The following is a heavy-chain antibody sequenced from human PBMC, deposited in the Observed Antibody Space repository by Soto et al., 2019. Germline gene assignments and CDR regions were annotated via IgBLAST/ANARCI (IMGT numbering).Heavy chain of an antibody. V-gene: IGHV5-51*01. CDR3: ARGPKYYDISDPFDH. J-gene: IGHJ4*02. Sequence: GESLKISCKGSGYSFTSYWIGWVRQMPGKGLEWMGIIYPGDSDTRYSPSFQGQVTISADKSISTAYLQWSSLKASDTAMYYCARGPKYYDISDPFDHWGQATLVTVS. CDR2: IYPGDSDT. CDR1: GYSFTSYW. D-gene: IGHD3-9*01.